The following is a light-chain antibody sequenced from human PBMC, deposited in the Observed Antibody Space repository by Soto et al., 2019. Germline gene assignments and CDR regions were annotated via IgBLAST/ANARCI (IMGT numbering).Light chain of an antibody. V-gene: IGLV4-69*01. CDR1: SRHSTYA. CDR3: QTWGTGLQV. Sequence: QSVLTQSPSASASLGASVKLTCTLSSRHSTYAIAWHQQQPEKGPRYLMKVNIDGSHSKGDGIPDRFSGSSSGAERYLTISSLQSDDEADYYCQTWGTGLQVFGGGTKVTVL. J-gene: IGLJ3*02. CDR2: VNIDGSH.